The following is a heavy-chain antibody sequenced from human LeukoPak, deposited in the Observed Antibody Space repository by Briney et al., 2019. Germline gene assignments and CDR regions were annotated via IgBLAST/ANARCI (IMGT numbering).Heavy chain of an antibody. CDR2: IYSDGSDT. D-gene: IGHD3-9*01. J-gene: IGHJ4*02. V-gene: IGHV3-74*01. Sequence: GGSLRLSCAASGFTFSYYYMHWVRQAPGKGLVWVSRIYSDGSDTSYADSVKGRFTISRDSAKNTLYLQMNSLRAEDTAVYYCARGTYDILTGYYPFFDYWGQGTLVTVSS. CDR3: ARGTYDILTGYYPFFDY. CDR1: GFTFSYYY.